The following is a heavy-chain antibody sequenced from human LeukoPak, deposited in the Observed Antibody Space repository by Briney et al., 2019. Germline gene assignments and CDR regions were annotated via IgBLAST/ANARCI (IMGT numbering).Heavy chain of an antibody. CDR1: GGTFSSYA. J-gene: IGHJ3*02. CDR2: SIPSFGTA. CDR3: ASPLTGNSDAFDI. V-gene: IGHV1-69*13. D-gene: IGHD4-23*01. Sequence: SVKVSCKASGGTFSSYAISWVRQAPGQGLEWMGVSIPSFGTANYAQKFQGRVTITADEYTSTAYMELSSLRSEDTAVYYCASPLTGNSDAFDIWGQGTMVTVSS.